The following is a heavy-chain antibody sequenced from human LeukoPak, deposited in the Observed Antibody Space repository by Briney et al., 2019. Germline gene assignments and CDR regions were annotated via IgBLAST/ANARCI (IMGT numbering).Heavy chain of an antibody. CDR3: AKDLRTVDAFDI. CDR2: IYSGGST. D-gene: IGHD3-16*01. V-gene: IGHV3-53*01. Sequence: GGSLRLSCAASGFTVSSNYMSWVRQAPGKGLEWVSVIYSGGSTYYADSVKGRFTISRDNSKNTLYLQMNSLRAEDTAVYYCAKDLRTVDAFDIWGQGTMVTVSS. J-gene: IGHJ3*02. CDR1: GFTVSSNY.